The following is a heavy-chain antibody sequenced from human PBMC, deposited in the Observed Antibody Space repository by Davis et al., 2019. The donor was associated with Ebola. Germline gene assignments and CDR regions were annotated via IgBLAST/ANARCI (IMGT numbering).Heavy chain of an antibody. D-gene: IGHD2/OR15-2a*01. CDR2: IKQDGSEK. CDR1: GFTFSSSW. CDR3: TRGRHSEPTYDDY. Sequence: GESLKISCAASGFTFSSSWMSWVRQAPGKGLEWVANIKQDGSEKYYVDSVKGRFTVSRDNAKNSLYLQMNSLRAEDTAVYYCTRGRHSEPTYDDYWGQGTLVTVSS. J-gene: IGHJ4*02. V-gene: IGHV3-7*01.